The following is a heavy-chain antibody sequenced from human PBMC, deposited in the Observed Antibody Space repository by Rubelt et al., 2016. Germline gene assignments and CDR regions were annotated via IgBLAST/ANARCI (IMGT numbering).Heavy chain of an antibody. CDR3: ARDVGDGYNYCDY. D-gene: IGHD5-24*01. Sequence: VESGGGLVKPGGSLRLSCAASGFTFSSYSMNWVRQAPGKGLEWVSSISSSSSYIYYADLVKGRFTLSRDNAKNSLYLQMNSLRDEDTAVYYCARDVGDGYNYCDYWGQGTLVTVSS. CDR1: GFTFSSYS. CDR2: ISSSSSYI. V-gene: IGHV3-21*01. J-gene: IGHJ4*02.